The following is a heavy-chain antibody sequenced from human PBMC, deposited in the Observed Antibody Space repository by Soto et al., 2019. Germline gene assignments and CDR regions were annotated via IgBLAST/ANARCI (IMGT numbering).Heavy chain of an antibody. Sequence: QVQLQESGPGLVKPSQTLSLTCPVSGGSISSGDYYWGWIRQPPGKGLEWIGYIYYSGSTYYNPPLKSRVTISVDTSKNQLSLKLSSVTAADTALYYCARDALDYSNSDAFDIWGQGTMVTVSS. CDR2: IYYSGST. CDR1: GGSISSGDYY. CDR3: ARDALDYSNSDAFDI. D-gene: IGHD4-4*01. V-gene: IGHV4-30-4*01. J-gene: IGHJ3*02.